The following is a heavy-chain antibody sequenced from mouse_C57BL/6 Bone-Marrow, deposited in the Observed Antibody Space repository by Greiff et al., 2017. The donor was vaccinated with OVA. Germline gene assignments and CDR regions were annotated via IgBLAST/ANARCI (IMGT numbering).Heavy chain of an antibody. CDR1: GSTFSSYA. Sequence: EVQGVESGGGLVKPGGSLKLSCAASGSTFSSYAMSWVRQTPEKRLEWVATISDGGSYTYYPDNVKGRFTISRDNAKNNLYLQMSHLKSEDTAMYYCASIYYAYDEGWAIDYWGQGTSVTVSS. CDR2: ISDGGSYT. CDR3: ASIYYAYDEGWAIDY. D-gene: IGHD2-2*01. V-gene: IGHV5-4*01. J-gene: IGHJ4*01.